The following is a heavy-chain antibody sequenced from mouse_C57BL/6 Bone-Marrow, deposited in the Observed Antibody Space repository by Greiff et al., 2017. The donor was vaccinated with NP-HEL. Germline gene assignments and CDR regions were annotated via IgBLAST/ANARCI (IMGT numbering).Heavy chain of an antibody. Sequence: EVMLVESGGGLVQPGGSMKLSCVASGFTFSNYWMNWVRQSPEKGLEWVAEIRLKSDNYATNYAESVKGRFSISRDDSKSSVYLQMNNLRAEDTGMYYCTGGILLRWGPPDYWGQGTTLTVSS. J-gene: IGHJ2*01. CDR3: TGGILLRWGPPDY. CDR1: GFTFSNYW. V-gene: IGHV6-3*01. CDR2: IRLKSDNYAT. D-gene: IGHD1-1*01.